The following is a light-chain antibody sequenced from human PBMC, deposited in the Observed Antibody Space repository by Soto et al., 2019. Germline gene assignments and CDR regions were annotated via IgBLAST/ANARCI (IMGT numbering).Light chain of an antibody. J-gene: IGKJ2*01. CDR3: QQYYNWPRT. CDR1: QSVSSN. Sequence: EIVMTQSPVTLSVSPGERATLSCRANQSVSSNLAWYQQKPGQAPRLLIYGASTRATGIPARFSGSGSGTAFTLTISSLQSEDFAFYYCQQYYNWPRTFGQGTKLEI. CDR2: GAS. V-gene: IGKV3-15*01.